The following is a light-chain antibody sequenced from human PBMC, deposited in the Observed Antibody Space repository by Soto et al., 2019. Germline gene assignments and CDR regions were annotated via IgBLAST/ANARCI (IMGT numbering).Light chain of an antibody. Sequence: DSVLTQSPGTLSLSPGERATLSCRASQSVGQSLAWYQQRPGQAPRLLISGASTRATGIPDRISGSGSGTDFTLTISRLEPEDFAVYYCQQYGGSPRTFGQGTKVDIK. CDR1: QSVGQS. CDR2: GAS. J-gene: IGKJ1*01. CDR3: QQYGGSPRT. V-gene: IGKV3-20*01.